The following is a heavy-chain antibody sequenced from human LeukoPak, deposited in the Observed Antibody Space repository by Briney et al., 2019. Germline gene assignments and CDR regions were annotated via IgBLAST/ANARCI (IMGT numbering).Heavy chain of an antibody. J-gene: IGHJ4*02. V-gene: IGHV4-59*01. Sequence: SETLSLTCAVYGGSFSGYYWSWIRQPPGKGLEWIGYIFYTGSTNYNPSLKSRVTISVDKSKNQLSLKLNSVTAADTAVYYCARGPKVVPSAIWGQGTLVTVSS. CDR1: GGSFSGYY. D-gene: IGHD2-2*01. CDR2: IFYTGST. CDR3: ARGPKVVPSAI.